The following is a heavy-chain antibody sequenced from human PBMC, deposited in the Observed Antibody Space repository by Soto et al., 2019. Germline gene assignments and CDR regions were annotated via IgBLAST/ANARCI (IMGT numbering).Heavy chain of an antibody. CDR3: ARDRRSGPYSSSPDWFDP. D-gene: IGHD6-6*01. CDR2: IYTSGST. J-gene: IGHJ5*02. CDR1: GGSISSYY. Sequence: SETLSLTCTVSGGSISSYYWSWIRQPAGKGLEWIGRIYTSGSTNYNPSLKSRVTMSVDTSKNQFSLKLSSVTAADTAVYYCARDRRSGPYSSSPDWFDPWGPGTLVTVSS. V-gene: IGHV4-4*07.